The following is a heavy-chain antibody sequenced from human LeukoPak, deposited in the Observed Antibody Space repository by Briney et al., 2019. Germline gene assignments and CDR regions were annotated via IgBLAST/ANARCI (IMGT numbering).Heavy chain of an antibody. D-gene: IGHD3-22*01. J-gene: IGHJ4*02. V-gene: IGHV3-15*01. Sequence: PGGSLRLSCAASGFTFSNAWLTWVRQAPGEGLEWVGRIKSRTDGETTDYAAPVKGRFTISTDDSTNPLYLQMNSLTIEDPAVYYCTTGGITTDYWGLGTLVTVSS. CDR2: IKSRTDGETT. CDR3: TTGGITTDY. CDR1: GFTFSNAW.